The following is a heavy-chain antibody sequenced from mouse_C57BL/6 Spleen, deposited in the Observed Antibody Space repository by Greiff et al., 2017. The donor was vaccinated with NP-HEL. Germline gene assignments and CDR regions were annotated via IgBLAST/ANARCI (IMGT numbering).Heavy chain of an antibody. D-gene: IGHD2-4*01. CDR1: GYTFTSYW. Sequence: VQLVESGTVLARPGASVKMSCKTSGYTFTSYWMHWVKQRPGQGLEWIGAIYPGNSDTSYNQKFKGKAKLTAVTSASTAYMELSSLTNEDAAVYYCTRGDYDGAWFAYWGQGTLVTVSA. V-gene: IGHV1-5*01. CDR2: IYPGNSDT. J-gene: IGHJ3*01. CDR3: TRGDYDGAWFAY.